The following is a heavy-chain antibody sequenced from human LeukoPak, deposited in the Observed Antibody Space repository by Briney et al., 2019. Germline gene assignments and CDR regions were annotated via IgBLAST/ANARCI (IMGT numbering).Heavy chain of an antibody. CDR2: IIPIFGTA. J-gene: IGHJ6*04. Sequence: GASVKVSCKASGGTFSSYAIGWVRQAPGQGLEWMGGIIPIFGTANYAQKFQGRVTITADKSTSTAYMELSSLRSEDTAVYYCARRSGTGISNYYYYGMDVWGKGTTVTVS. D-gene: IGHD6-13*01. V-gene: IGHV1-69*06. CDR3: ARRSGTGISNYYYYGMDV. CDR1: GGTFSSYA.